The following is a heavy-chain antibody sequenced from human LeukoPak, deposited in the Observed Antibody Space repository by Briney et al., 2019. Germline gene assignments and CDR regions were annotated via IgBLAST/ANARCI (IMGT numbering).Heavy chain of an antibody. CDR2: ISYGGSNK. CDR1: GFTFSSYG. V-gene: IGHV3-30*18. D-gene: IGHD3-16*01. Sequence: PGGSLRLSCAASGFTFSSYGMHWVRQAPGKGLEWVAVISYGGSNKYYADSVKGRFTTSRDNSKNTLYLHMNSLRAEDTAVYYCAKVGDNWDFDYWGQGTLVSVSS. J-gene: IGHJ4*02. CDR3: AKVGDNWDFDY.